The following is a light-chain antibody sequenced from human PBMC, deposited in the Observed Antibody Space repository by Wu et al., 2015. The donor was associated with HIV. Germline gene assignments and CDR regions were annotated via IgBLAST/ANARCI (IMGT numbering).Light chain of an antibody. CDR2: GAT. CDR1: QTVTNAY. J-gene: IGKJ1*01. V-gene: IGKV3-20*01. CDR3: QQYSSTPRT. Sequence: EVVLTQSPDTLSLSPGERATLSCRSSQTVTNAYLAWYQHKPGQAPRLLVYGATSRATGIPDRFSGSGSEKSFTLTISRVEPDDFAVYYCQQYSSTPRTFGQGTKVEF.